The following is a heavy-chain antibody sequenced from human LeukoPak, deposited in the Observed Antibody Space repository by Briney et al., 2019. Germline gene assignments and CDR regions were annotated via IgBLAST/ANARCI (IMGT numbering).Heavy chain of an antibody. Sequence: GGSLRLSCAASGFTFDDYAMHWVRQAPGKGLEWVPGISWNSGSIGYADSVKGRFTISGDNAKNSLYLQMNSLRAEDTALYYCARGGGLLWFGEELVFDYWGQGTLVTVSS. CDR3: ARGGGLLWFGEELVFDY. CDR1: GFTFDDYA. CDR2: ISWNSGSI. D-gene: IGHD3-10*01. J-gene: IGHJ4*02. V-gene: IGHV3-9*01.